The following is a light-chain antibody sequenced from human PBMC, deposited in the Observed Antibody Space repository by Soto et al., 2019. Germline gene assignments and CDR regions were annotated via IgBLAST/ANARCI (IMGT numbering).Light chain of an antibody. CDR2: NAS. Sequence: DIQMTQSPATLSWSLGDRATLSCRASQSIISWLFWYQQKQGKTPKLLIYNASTLKSGVPSRCSGSGSGTEFTLTISSLQPDDVATYHRQQYNSYSFGQGTKVDIK. J-gene: IGKJ1*01. CDR3: QQYNSYS. CDR1: QSIISW. V-gene: IGKV1-5*03.